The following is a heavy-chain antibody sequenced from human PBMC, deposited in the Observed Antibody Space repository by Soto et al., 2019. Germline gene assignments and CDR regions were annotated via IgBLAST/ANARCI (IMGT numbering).Heavy chain of an antibody. J-gene: IGHJ4*02. Sequence: SVKVCVEASGGSCGSHAISGVRQAAGQGLEWMGGIIPMFATPKYAEKFQGRLSITADESTTTVYMQLSSLRSQDTAVYYCERQFDYDRSGHYYAYWGQGTLVTVSS. CDR1: GGSCGSHA. D-gene: IGHD3-22*01. CDR3: ERQFDYDRSGHYYAY. V-gene: IGHV1-69*13. CDR2: IIPMFATP.